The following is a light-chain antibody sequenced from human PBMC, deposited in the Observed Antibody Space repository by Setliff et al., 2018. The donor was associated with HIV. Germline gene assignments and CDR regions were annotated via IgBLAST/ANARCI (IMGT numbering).Light chain of an antibody. J-gene: IGLJ2*01. Sequence: SYELPQPPSVSVAPGKTATIPGGGNNIGRKSVHWYQQKPGQAPVLVVFDDSDRPSGIPERFSGSNSGNTATLTIGRVEAGDEADYYCQVWDSSSDLMVFGGGTKVTVL. CDR3: QVWDSSSDLMV. CDR2: DDS. V-gene: IGLV3-21*03. CDR1: NIGRKS.